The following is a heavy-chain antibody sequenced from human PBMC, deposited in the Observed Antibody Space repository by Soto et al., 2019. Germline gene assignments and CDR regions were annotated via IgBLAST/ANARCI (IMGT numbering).Heavy chain of an antibody. CDR3: ARVMVRGVINPDWFDP. Sequence: GGSLSLSCAASGFTFSSYSMNWVRQAPGKGLEWVSSISSSSSYIYYADSVKGRFTISRDNAKNSLYLQMNSLRAEETAVYYCARVMVRGVINPDWFDPWGQGTLVTVSS. D-gene: IGHD3-10*01. CDR1: GFTFSSYS. CDR2: ISSSSSYI. J-gene: IGHJ5*02. V-gene: IGHV3-21*01.